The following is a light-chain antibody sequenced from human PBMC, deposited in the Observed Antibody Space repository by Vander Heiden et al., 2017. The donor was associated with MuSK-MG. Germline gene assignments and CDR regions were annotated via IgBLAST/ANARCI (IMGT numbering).Light chain of an antibody. J-gene: IGKJ4*01. CDR2: AAS. CDR1: QSISSY. CDR3: HQSERTRHT. Sequence: DIQMTQSPSSLSASIGDRVTITCRASQSISSYLNWYQQKPGKAPKLLIYAASSLQSAVPSTFSGSGSGTDFTLSISRLQPEDFATYYCHQSERTRHTFGGGTKVEIK. V-gene: IGKV1-39*01.